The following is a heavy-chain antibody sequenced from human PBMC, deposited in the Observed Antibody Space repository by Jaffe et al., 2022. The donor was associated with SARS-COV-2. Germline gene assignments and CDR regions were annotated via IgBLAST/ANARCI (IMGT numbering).Heavy chain of an antibody. CDR3: VKDSRDSFSDIRGKFDS. V-gene: IGHV3-23*01. Sequence: EVQLLESGGGLVQTGGSLRLSCAASGFTYYMYAMSWVRQAPGKGLELVSSISAVGDRTFYADSVMGRFTVSRDRSKSTLSLQMNSLRVEDTAIYYCVKDSRDSFSDIRGKFDSWGQGTLVTVSS. CDR2: ISAVGDRT. J-gene: IGHJ4*02. CDR1: GFTYYMYA. D-gene: IGHD3-22*01.